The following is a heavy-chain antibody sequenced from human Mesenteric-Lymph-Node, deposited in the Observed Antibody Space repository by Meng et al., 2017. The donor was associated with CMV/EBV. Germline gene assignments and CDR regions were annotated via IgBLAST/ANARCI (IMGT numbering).Heavy chain of an antibody. D-gene: IGHD1-1*01. CDR3: ARDLLPYGTDS. Sequence: SETLSLTCTVSGGSVSSSSYYWGWIRQPPGKGLEWIGSIHYTGSTYFNPSLKSRVTISGDTSKKQFSLKLSSVTAADTAFYFCARDLLPYGTDSWGQGTLVTVSS. V-gene: IGHV4-39*07. J-gene: IGHJ5*01. CDR1: GGSVSSSSYY. CDR2: IHYTGST.